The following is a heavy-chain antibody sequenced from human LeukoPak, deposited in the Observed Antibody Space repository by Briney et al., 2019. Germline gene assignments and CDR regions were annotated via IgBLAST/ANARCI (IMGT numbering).Heavy chain of an antibody. CDR2: ISYDGSNK. Sequence: LSGGSLRLSCAASGFTFSSYGMHWVRQAPGKGLEWVAVISYDGSNKYYADSVKGRFTISRDNSKNTLYLQMNSLRAEDTAVYYCAKDVYSSGWYAIDYWGQGTLVTVSS. V-gene: IGHV3-30*18. J-gene: IGHJ4*02. CDR1: GFTFSSYG. D-gene: IGHD6-19*01. CDR3: AKDVYSSGWYAIDY.